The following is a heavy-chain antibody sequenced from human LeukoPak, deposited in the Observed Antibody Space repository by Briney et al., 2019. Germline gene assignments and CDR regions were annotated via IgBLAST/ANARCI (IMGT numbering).Heavy chain of an antibody. CDR2: IYTSGST. V-gene: IGHV4-61*02. D-gene: IGHD3-16*02. CDR1: GGFISSSSYY. Sequence: PSETLSLTCTVSGGFISSSSYYWSWIRQPAGKGLEWIGRIYTSGSTNYNPSLKSRVTISVDTSKNQFSLKLSSVTAADTAVYYCASRYYDYVWGSYRSPFDYWGQGTLVTVSS. J-gene: IGHJ4*02. CDR3: ASRYYDYVWGSYRSPFDY.